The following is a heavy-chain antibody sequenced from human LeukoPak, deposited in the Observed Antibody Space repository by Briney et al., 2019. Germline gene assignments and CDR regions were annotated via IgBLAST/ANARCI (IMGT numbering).Heavy chain of an antibody. CDR2: IKQDGSEK. Sequence: ETLSLTCAVSGGPIISTNYYWGWIRQPPGKGLEWVANIKQDGSEKYYVDSVKGRLTISRDNAKNSLYLQMNSLRAEDTAVYYCARAIRTGAFDYWGQGTLVTVSS. CDR1: GGPIISTNYY. CDR3: ARAIRTGAFDY. J-gene: IGHJ4*02. V-gene: IGHV3-7*01. D-gene: IGHD3/OR15-3a*01.